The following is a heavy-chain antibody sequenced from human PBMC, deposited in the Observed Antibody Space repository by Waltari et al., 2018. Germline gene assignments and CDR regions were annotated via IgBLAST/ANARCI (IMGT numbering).Heavy chain of an antibody. CDR3: ATRITGAPGYYYGMDV. Sequence: QVQLVQSGAEVKKPGSSVKVSCKASGGTFSSYASSWVRQAPGQGLEWMGGIIPIFGTANYAQKFQGRVTITADESTSTAYMELSSLRSEDTAVYYCATRITGAPGYYYGMDVWGQGTTVTVSS. J-gene: IGHJ6*02. CDR1: GGTFSSYA. CDR2: IIPIFGTA. D-gene: IGHD1-20*01. V-gene: IGHV1-69*12.